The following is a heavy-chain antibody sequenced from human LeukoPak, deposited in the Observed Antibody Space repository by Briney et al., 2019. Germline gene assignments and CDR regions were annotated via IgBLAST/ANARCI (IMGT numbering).Heavy chain of an antibody. CDR3: AKWNTPRVTDNYYVMEV. Sequence: GESLKISCKGSGYSFTSYWIGWVRQMPGKGLEWMGIIYPGDSDTRYSPSFQGQVTISADKSISTAYLQWSSLKASDTAMYYCAKWNTPRVTDNYYVMEVWGKGTRSPSPQ. J-gene: IGHJ6*04. V-gene: IGHV5-51*01. CDR2: IYPGDSDT. CDR1: GYSFTSYW. D-gene: IGHD5-18*01.